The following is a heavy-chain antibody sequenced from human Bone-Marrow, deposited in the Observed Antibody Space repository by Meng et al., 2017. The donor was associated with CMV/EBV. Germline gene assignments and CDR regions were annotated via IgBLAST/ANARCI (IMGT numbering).Heavy chain of an antibody. CDR3: AREKNYGSGSYIHYGMDV. V-gene: IGHV3-11*01. D-gene: IGHD3-10*01. Sequence: GGSLRLSCAASGFTFSDYYMSWIRQAPGKGLEWVSYISSSGSTIYYADSVKGRFTISRDNAKNSLYLQMNSLRAEDTAVYYCAREKNYGSGSYIHYGMDVWGQGTTVTFSS. CDR1: GFTFSDYY. J-gene: IGHJ6*02. CDR2: ISSSGSTI.